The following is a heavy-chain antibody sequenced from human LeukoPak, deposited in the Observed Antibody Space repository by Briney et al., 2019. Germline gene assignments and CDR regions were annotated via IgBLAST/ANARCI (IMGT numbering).Heavy chain of an antibody. Sequence: PSETLSLTCTVSGGSISSYYWSWIRQPPGKGLEWIGYIYYSGSTYYNPSLKSRVTISVDTSKNQFSLKLSSVTAADTAVYYCARDPGYDSSGYYPQGNAFDIWGQGTMVTVSS. CDR3: ARDPGYDSSGYYPQGNAFDI. J-gene: IGHJ3*02. D-gene: IGHD3-22*01. CDR2: IYYSGST. V-gene: IGHV4-59*01. CDR1: GGSISSYY.